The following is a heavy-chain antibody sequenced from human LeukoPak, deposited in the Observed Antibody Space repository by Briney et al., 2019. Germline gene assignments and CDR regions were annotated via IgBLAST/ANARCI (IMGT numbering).Heavy chain of an antibody. Sequence: SGTLSLTCAVSGGSIRSSNWWSWVRQAPGKGLEWIGEISHGGITKHNPSLKSRVTMSQDTSKRQFSLKMNSMTAADTGVYYCGIFMDVVPGSMSWGLGTLVTVSS. CDR2: ISHGGIT. CDR3: GIFMDVVPGSMS. D-gene: IGHD2-2*01. CDR1: GGSIRSSNW. J-gene: IGHJ4*02. V-gene: IGHV4-4*02.